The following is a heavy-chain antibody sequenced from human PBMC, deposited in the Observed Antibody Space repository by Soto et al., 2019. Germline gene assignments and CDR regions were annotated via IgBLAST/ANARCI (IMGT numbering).Heavy chain of an antibody. CDR1: GYTFTSYD. V-gene: IGHV1-8*01. D-gene: IGHD5-12*01. Sequence: ASVKVSCKASGYTFTSYDINWVRQATGQGLEWMGWMNPNSGNTGYAQKFQGRVTMTRNTSISTAYMELNSLRAEDTAVYYCARGLYSGWHYFDYWGQGTLVTVSS. CDR3: ARGLYSGWHYFDY. CDR2: MNPNSGNT. J-gene: IGHJ4*02.